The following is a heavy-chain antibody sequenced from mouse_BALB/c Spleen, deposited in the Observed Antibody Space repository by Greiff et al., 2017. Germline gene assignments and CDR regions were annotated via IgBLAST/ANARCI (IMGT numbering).Heavy chain of an antibody. CDR2: LWSGGST. D-gene: IGHD2-14*01. CDR1: GFSLTSYG. J-gene: IGHJ2*01. V-gene: IGHV2-4-1*01. CDR3: ARNGRYGDYFDY. Sequence: VKLMESGPGLVQPSQSLSITCTVSGFSLTSYGVHWVRQSPGKGLEWLGVLWSGGSTDYNAAFISRLSISKDNSKSQVFFKMNSLQADDTAIYYCARNGRYGDYFDYWGQGTTLTVSS.